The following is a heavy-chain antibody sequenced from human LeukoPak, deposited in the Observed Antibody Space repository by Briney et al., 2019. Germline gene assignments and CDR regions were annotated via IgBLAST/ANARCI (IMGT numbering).Heavy chain of an antibody. D-gene: IGHD3-3*01. V-gene: IGHV3-11*01. CDR1: GFSFSGYY. CDR2: IIRSGSTI. J-gene: IGHJ4*02. CDR3: ARDGDYDFWSGYCTGPSYAGY. Sequence: GRSLRLSCAASGFSFSGYYMSWIRQAPGKGLEWVSYIIRSGSTIYYTDSVKGRFTISRDNAKNSLYLQMNILRAEETAVYYGARDGDYDFWSGYCTGPSYAGYWGQGTLVTVSS.